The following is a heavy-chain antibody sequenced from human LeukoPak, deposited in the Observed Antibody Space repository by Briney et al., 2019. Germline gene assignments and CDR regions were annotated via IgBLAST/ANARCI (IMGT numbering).Heavy chain of an antibody. CDR3: ARYEGYGTSYYYSYGMDV. D-gene: IGHD5-18*01. CDR1: GYSFTSYW. Sequence: GESLKISCKGSGYSFTSYWIGWVRQLPGKGLEWMGIIYPGDSDTRYSPSFEGQVTISADKSITTAYLQWSSLKASDTALYYCARYEGYGTSYYYSYGMDVWGQGTTVTVSS. V-gene: IGHV5-51*01. CDR2: IYPGDSDT. J-gene: IGHJ6*02.